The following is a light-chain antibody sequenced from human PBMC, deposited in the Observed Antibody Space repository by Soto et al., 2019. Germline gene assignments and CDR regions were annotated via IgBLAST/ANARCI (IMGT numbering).Light chain of an antibody. CDR2: AAS. Sequence: DIQLTQSPSFLSASVGDRVTITCRASQGISSYLAWYQQKPGKAPKLLIYAASSLQSGVPSRFSGSGCGTEFTLTFSSLQPEDYATYYCQQLNSYPTFGPGTNVDIK. V-gene: IGKV1-9*01. CDR1: QGISSY. J-gene: IGKJ3*01. CDR3: QQLNSYPT.